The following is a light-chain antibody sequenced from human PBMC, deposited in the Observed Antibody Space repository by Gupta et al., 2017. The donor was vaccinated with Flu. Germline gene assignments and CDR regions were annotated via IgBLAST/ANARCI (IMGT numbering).Light chain of an antibody. CDR3: CSYAGTKNWV. Sequence: ISCTGASPNIGTFTFVSWYQQLPGEAPLLSRYDVTKRPAGAPGLFAGSKSGNTASLTISGLQTEDDAYFYCCSYAGTKNWVFGGGTKLTVL. J-gene: IGLJ3*02. CDR2: DVT. CDR1: SPNIGTFTF. V-gene: IGLV2-11*03.